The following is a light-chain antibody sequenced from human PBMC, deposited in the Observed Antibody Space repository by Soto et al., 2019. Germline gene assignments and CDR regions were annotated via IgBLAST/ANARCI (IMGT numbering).Light chain of an antibody. Sequence: DIQMTQTPATLSAFAGDRVTVTCRASQSVSSWVAWYQEKPGRGPKLLIYDASTWQSGVPSRFIGSGSGTEITLTLPSLQPDDFANYYRQHYNTYSPGTFCQGTRVEVK. CDR2: DAS. CDR1: QSVSSW. J-gene: IGKJ1*01. CDR3: QHYNTYSPGT. V-gene: IGKV1-5*01.